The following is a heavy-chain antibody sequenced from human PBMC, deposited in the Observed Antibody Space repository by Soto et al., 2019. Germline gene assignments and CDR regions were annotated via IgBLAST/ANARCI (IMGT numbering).Heavy chain of an antibody. V-gene: IGHV3-74*01. CDR2: INSDGSST. CDR1: GFTFSSYW. J-gene: IGHJ4*02. CDR3: ARVYLDFWSGQGIDY. Sequence: GGSLRLSCAASGFTFSSYWMHWVRQAPGKGLVWVSRINSDGSSTSYADSVKGRFTISRDNAKNTLYLQMNSLRAEDTAVYYCARVYLDFWSGQGIDYWGQGTLVTVSS. D-gene: IGHD3-3*01.